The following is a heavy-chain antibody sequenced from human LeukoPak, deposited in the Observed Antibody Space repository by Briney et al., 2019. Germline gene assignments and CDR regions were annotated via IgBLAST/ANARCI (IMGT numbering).Heavy chain of an antibody. V-gene: IGHV4-59*01. D-gene: IGHD3-16*01. Sequence: SETLSLTCSVSGGSLSSYYWNWIRQSPGKGLEWIGYLYYSGSPNYNPSLKSRVTISVDTSKNHFFLNLSSVTAADTAVYYCARERPGGGPLDSWGQGTLVTVSS. CDR1: GGSLSSYY. CDR3: ARERPGGGPLDS. J-gene: IGHJ4*02. CDR2: LYYSGSP.